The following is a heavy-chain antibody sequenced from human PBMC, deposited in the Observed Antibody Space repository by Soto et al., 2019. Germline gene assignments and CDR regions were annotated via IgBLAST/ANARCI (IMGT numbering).Heavy chain of an antibody. CDR1: GGSISSSNW. J-gene: IGHJ5*02. CDR3: AGESPEYYDILPGYYLFDP. Sequence: QVQLQESGPGLVKPSGTLSLTCAVSGGSISSSNWWSWVRQPPGKGLEWIGEIYHSGCTNYNPSLKIRVTLSVDKSKNQSSLKLSSVTAADTAVYYCAGESPEYYDILPGYYLFDPWGQGTLVTVSS. D-gene: IGHD3-9*01. CDR2: IYHSGCT. V-gene: IGHV4-4*02.